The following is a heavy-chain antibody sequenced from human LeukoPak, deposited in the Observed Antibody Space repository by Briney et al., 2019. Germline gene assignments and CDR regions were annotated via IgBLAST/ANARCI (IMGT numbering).Heavy chain of an antibody. Sequence: GGSLRLSCSASGVTFSNYSMNWVGQPPGRGMEWVSYISSRSRTIYYTDSVKGGVTISRDNAKNSLYLQMNSLSAEDTAVYYCARSAPPWSNWYFDLWGRGTLVTVSS. D-gene: IGHD3-16*01. J-gene: IGHJ2*01. CDR2: ISSRSRTI. CDR3: ARSAPPWSNWYFDL. V-gene: IGHV3-48*04. CDR1: GVTFSNYS.